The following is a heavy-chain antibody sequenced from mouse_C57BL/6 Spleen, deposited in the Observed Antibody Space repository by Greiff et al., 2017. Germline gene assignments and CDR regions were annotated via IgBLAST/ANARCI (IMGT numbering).Heavy chain of an antibody. Sequence: VQLKESGGGLVKPGGSLKLSCAASGFTFSDYGMHWVRQAPEKGLEWVAYISSGSSTIYYADTVKGRFTISRDNAKNTLFLQMTSLRSEDTAMYYCARGNYSNYEAMDYWGQGTSVTVSS. D-gene: IGHD2-5*01. CDR2: ISSGSSTI. V-gene: IGHV5-17*01. CDR3: ARGNYSNYEAMDY. CDR1: GFTFSDYG. J-gene: IGHJ4*01.